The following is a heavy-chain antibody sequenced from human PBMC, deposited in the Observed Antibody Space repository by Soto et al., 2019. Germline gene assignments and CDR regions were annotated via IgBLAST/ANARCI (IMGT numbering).Heavy chain of an antibody. V-gene: IGHV5-51*01. D-gene: IGHD3-3*01. CDR3: ATPYYDFWSGYSSPKYYYGMDV. CDR2: IYPGDSDT. J-gene: IGHJ6*02. CDR1: GYSFTSYW. Sequence: GESLKISCKGSGYSFTSYWIGWVRQMPGEGLEWMGIIYPGDSDTRYSPSFQGQVTISADKSISTAYLQWSSLKASDTAMYYCATPYYDFWSGYSSPKYYYGMDVWGQGTTVTVSS.